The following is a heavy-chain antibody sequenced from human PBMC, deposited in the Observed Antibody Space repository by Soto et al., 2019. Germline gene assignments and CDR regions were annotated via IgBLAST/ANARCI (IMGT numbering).Heavy chain of an antibody. CDR3: ARDPLWGTAMVLWYFDL. J-gene: IGHJ2*01. D-gene: IGHD5-18*01. Sequence: QVQLVESGGGVVQPGRSLRLSCAASGFTFSSYAMHWVRQAPGKGLEWVKVISYDGSNKYYADSVKGRFTISRDNSKNTLYLQMNSLRAEDTAVYYCARDPLWGTAMVLWYFDLWGRGTLVTVSS. CDR1: GFTFSSYA. V-gene: IGHV3-30-3*01. CDR2: ISYDGSNK.